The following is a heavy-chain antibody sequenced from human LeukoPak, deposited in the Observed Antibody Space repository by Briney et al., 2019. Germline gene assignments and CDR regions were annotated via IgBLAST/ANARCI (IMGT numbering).Heavy chain of an antibody. Sequence: GGSLRLSCAASGFTFSSYAMSWVSQAPGKGLEWVSAISGSGDNTYYADSVKGRFTISRDNSKNTLYVQVNSLGTEDTAAYYCAKGSYYDSSGSFYFDYWGQGTLVTVSS. D-gene: IGHD3-22*01. CDR1: GFTFSSYA. CDR2: ISGSGDNT. CDR3: AKGSYYDSSGSFYFDY. J-gene: IGHJ4*02. V-gene: IGHV3-23*01.